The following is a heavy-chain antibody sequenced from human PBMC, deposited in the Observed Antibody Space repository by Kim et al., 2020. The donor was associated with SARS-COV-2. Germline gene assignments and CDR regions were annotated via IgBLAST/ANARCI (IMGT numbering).Heavy chain of an antibody. CDR2: IIPIFGTA. CDR3: ARGGVRGGDQLLLGLWFDP. CDR1: GGTFSSYA. V-gene: IGHV1-69*13. D-gene: IGHD2-2*01. Sequence: SVKVSCKASGGTFSSYAISWVRQAPGQGLEWMGGIIPIFGTANYAQKFQGRVTITADESTSTAYMELSSLRSEDTAVYYCARGGVRGGDQLLLGLWFDPWGQGTLVTVSS. J-gene: IGHJ5*02.